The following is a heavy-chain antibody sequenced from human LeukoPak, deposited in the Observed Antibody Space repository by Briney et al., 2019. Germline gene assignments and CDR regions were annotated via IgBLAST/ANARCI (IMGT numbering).Heavy chain of an antibody. CDR1: GFTFSSYA. J-gene: IGHJ4*02. D-gene: IGHD3-10*01. V-gene: IGHV3-30*04. CDR3: ARSYGHSIDY. CDR2: ISYDGSNK. Sequence: GRSLRLSCAASGFTFSSYAMHWVRQAPGKGLEWVAVISYDGSNKYYADSVKGRFIISRDNSKNTLYLQMNSLRAEDTAVYYCARSYGHSIDYWGQGTLVTVSS.